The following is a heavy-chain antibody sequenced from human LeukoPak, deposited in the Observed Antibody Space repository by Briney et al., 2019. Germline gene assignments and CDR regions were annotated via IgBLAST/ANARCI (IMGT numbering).Heavy chain of an antibody. CDR1: GFTFTSSA. CDR2: IVVGSGNT. V-gene: IGHV1-58*02. D-gene: IGHD2-15*01. Sequence: SVKVSCKASGFTFTSSAMQWVRQARGQRLEWIGWIVVGSGNTNYAQKFQERVTITRDMSTSTAYMELSSLRSKDAAVYYCAVAPCSGGSCHPFDYWGQGTLVTVSS. J-gene: IGHJ4*02. CDR3: AVAPCSGGSCHPFDY.